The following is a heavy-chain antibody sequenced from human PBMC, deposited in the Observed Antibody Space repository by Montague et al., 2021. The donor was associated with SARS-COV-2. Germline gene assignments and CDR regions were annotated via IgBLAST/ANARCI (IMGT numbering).Heavy chain of an antibody. Sequence: PALVKPTQALAEPRPRSEDHMSELRLDLTFVCRPPGEKIEWLAGIDWNEDKRYSPPLKNRLTITRHTSNNQVVLTVTYVDAADTGTYYCAHSRIAFPGAPLDFWGQGTLITVSS. CDR3: AHSRIAFPGAPLDF. V-gene: IGHV2-5*01. D-gene: IGHD3-3*02. CDR1: EDHMSELRLD. J-gene: IGHJ4*02. CDR2: IDWNEDK.